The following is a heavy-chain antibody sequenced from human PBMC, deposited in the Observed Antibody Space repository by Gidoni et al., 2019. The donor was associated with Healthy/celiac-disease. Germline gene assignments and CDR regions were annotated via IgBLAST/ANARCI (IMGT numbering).Heavy chain of an antibody. CDR3: AKMGDYDFWSGSGAFDI. CDR2: ISGSGGST. CDR1: GFTFRRSA. J-gene: IGHJ3*02. D-gene: IGHD3-3*01. V-gene: IGHV3-23*01. Sequence: EVQLLESGGGLVQPGGSLRLSCAASGFTFRRSAMSWVRQAPGKGLEWVSAISGSGGSTYYADSVKGRFTISRDNSKNTLYLQMNSLRAEDTAVYYCAKMGDYDFWSGSGAFDIWGQGTMVTVSS.